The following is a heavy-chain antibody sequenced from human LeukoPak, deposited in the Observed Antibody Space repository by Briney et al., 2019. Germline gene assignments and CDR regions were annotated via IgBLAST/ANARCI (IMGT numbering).Heavy chain of an antibody. D-gene: IGHD3-22*01. V-gene: IGHV1-2*02. CDR3: ARADDSSGYPNFDY. CDR1: GYTFTGYY. J-gene: IGHJ4*02. Sequence: ASVKVSCKASGYTFTGYYMHWVRQAPGQGLEWMGWINPNSGGTNCAQKFQGRVTMTRDTSISTAYMELSRLRSDDTAVYYCARADDSSGYPNFDYWGQGTLVTVSS. CDR2: INPNSGGT.